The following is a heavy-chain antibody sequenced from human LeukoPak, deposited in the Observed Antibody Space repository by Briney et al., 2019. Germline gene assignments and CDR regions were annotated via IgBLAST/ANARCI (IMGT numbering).Heavy chain of an antibody. V-gene: IGHV3-74*01. CDR3: ARGGDNHGFDI. J-gene: IGHJ3*02. Sequence: GRFTISRDNAKNTLYLQMNSLRAEDTSVFYCARGGDNHGFDIWGQGTMVTVSS. D-gene: IGHD1-14*01.